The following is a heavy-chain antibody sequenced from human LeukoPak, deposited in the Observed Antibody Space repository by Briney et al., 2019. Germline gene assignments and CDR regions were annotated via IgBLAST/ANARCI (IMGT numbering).Heavy chain of an antibody. CDR1: GGSISSGGYS. CDR3: ARVPDTAMVIPANAPFGELSVVDWYFDL. D-gene: IGHD3-10*01. J-gene: IGHJ2*01. V-gene: IGHV4-30-2*01. CDR2: IYHSGST. Sequence: PSETLSLTCAVSGGSISSGGYSWSWIRQPPGKGLEWIGYIYHSGSTYYNPSLKSRVTISVDTSKNQFSLKLSSVTAADTAVYYCARVPDTAMVIPANAPFGELSVVDWYFDLWGRGTLVTVSS.